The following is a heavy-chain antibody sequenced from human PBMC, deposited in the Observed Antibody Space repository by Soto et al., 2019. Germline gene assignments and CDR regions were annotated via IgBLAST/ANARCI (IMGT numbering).Heavy chain of an antibody. CDR3: ARVAGHKNARFDT. V-gene: IGHV3-49*04. J-gene: IGHJ4*02. D-gene: IGHD1-1*01. Sequence: PGGSLRLSCTASGFTFGAYAVSWVRQAPGTGLEWVGFIRSKAYGGTTEYAASVKGRFTISRDDSKSIAYLQLNSLTSDDTAVYYGARVAGHKNARFDTWGQGALVTVS. CDR2: IRSKAYGGTT. CDR1: GFTFGAYA.